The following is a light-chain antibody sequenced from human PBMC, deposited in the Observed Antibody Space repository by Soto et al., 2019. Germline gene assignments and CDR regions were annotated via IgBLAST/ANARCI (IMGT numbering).Light chain of an antibody. J-gene: IGLJ1*01. CDR2: GVS. CDR3: SSYAGSNNYV. CDR1: SXDVGGYDY. Sequence: QSVLTQPPSASGSPGQSVTISCAGTSXDVGGYDYVSWYQQHPGEAPKLIIYGVSKRPSGVPDRFSGSKSGNTASLTVSGLQAEDEADYYCSSYAGSNNYVFGTGTKVTVL. V-gene: IGLV2-8*01.